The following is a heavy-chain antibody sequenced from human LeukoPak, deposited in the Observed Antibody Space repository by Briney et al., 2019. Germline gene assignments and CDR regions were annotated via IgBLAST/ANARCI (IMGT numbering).Heavy chain of an antibody. V-gene: IGHV4-30-2*01. CDR3: ARDRGGYPYYSDY. CDR2: IYHSGST. J-gene: IGHJ4*02. D-gene: IGHD3-22*01. CDR1: GGSISSGGYY. Sequence: SQTLSLTCTVSGGSISSGGYYWSWIRQPPGKGLEWIGYIYHSGSTYYNPSLKSRVTISVDRSKNQFSLKLSSVTAADTAVYYCARDRGGYPYYSDYWGQGTLVTVSS.